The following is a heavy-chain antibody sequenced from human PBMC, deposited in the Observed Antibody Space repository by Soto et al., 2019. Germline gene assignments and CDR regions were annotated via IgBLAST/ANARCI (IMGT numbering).Heavy chain of an antibody. V-gene: IGHV4-34*01. CDR3: AGSTVPFDY. D-gene: IGHD3-10*02. Sequence: QVQLQQWGAGLLKPSETLSLTCAVYGGSFSGYYWSWIRQPPGKGLEWIGEINHSGSTNYNPSLKSRVTIAVDTSKNQFSLKLSSVNDADTAVYYCAGSTVPFDYWGQGTLVSVSS. J-gene: IGHJ4*02. CDR1: GGSFSGYY. CDR2: INHSGST.